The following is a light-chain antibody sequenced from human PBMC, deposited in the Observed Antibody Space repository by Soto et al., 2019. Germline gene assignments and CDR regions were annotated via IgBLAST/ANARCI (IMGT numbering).Light chain of an antibody. CDR2: KAS. J-gene: IGKJ4*01. CDR3: QQYNSYPFT. V-gene: IGKV1-5*03. Sequence: DIPMTQSPSTLSASVGDRVTITCRASQNINTWLAWYQQEPGKAPNLLIYKASTLQSGVPSRFSGSGSGTEFTLTISSLQPDDFATYYCQQYNSYPFTFGGGTKVEIK. CDR1: QNINTW.